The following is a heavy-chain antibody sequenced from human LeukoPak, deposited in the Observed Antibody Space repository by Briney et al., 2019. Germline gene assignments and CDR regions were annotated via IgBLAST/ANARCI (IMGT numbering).Heavy chain of an antibody. V-gene: IGHV4-39*07. CDR1: GGSISSNAYY. CDR2: IYSSVST. CDR3: ARARYSSSWACDY. D-gene: IGHD6-13*01. J-gene: IGHJ4*02. Sequence: SETLSLTCTVSGGSISSNAYYWAWIRQPPGKGLEWIGSIYSSVSTNYNPSLKSRVTISVDTSKNQFSLKLSSVTAADTAVYYCARARYSSSWACDYWGQGTLVTVSS.